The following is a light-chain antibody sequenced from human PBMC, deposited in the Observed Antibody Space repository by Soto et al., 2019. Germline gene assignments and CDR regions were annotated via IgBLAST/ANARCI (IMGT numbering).Light chain of an antibody. Sequence: QSALTQPASVSGSPGQSIAVSCTGTRSDVGAYNYVSLYQQHPGKAPKLMISEVTNRPSGVSDRFSGYKSGNTASLTISGLQAEDEADYYCRSFTSRFTFVFGSWTKLTVL. V-gene: IGLV2-14*01. J-gene: IGLJ1*01. CDR2: EVT. CDR1: RSDVGAYNY. CDR3: RSFTSRFTFV.